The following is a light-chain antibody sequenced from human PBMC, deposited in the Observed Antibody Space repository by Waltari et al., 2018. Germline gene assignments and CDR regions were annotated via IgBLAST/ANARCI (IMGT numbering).Light chain of an antibody. J-gene: IGKJ2*01. CDR1: ESIGRN. Sequence: EILMTQSPATLSVSPGQPATISFRASESIGRNLVWYQLKPGQAPRLLFYGASSRATGIPARFSGSGSGTDFTLTITNLQSEDFAVYYCHHYNHWPPMSTFGQGTKLEI. CDR3: HHYNHWPPMST. CDR2: GAS. V-gene: IGKV3D-15*01.